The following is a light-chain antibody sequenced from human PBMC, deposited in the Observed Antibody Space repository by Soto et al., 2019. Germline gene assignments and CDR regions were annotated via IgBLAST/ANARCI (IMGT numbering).Light chain of an antibody. CDR3: QQYYDWPWT. CDR2: GAS. J-gene: IGKJ1*01. V-gene: IGKV3-20*01. Sequence: EIVLTQSPGTLSLSPGERVTLSCRASQSVNSSYLAWYQHKPGQAPRLLIYGASTRATGIPDRFSGSGSGTEFTLTISSLQSEDFAVYYCQQYYDWPWTFGQGTKVDIK. CDR1: QSVNSSY.